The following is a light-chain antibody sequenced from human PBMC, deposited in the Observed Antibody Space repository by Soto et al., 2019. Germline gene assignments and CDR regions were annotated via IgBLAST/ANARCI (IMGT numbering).Light chain of an antibody. V-gene: IGLV2-8*01. Sequence: QSALTQPPSASGSPGQSVTISCTGSSNDLGGYNYVSWYQHHPGKAPKLIIYEVRERLSGVPDRFSGSKSGNTASLTVSGLQAEYEADYYCSSYGGSANLIFGGGTKLTLL. CDR2: EVR. J-gene: IGLJ2*01. CDR3: SSYGGSANLI. CDR1: SNDLGGYNY.